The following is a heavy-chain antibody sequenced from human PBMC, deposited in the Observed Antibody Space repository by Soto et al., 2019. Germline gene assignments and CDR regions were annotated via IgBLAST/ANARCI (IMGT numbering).Heavy chain of an antibody. CDR3: ARERRTFIFYCYGMDV. CDR1: GFTFSNYA. D-gene: IGHD2-8*01. Sequence: PGGSLRLSCAASGFTFSNYAMSWVRQAPGKGLEWVSAIVGSGGSTYYADSVKGRFTISRDNSENSLYLQMNSLRDEDTAVYYCARERRTFIFYCYGMDVWGQGTTVTVSS. J-gene: IGHJ6*02. CDR2: IVGSGGST. V-gene: IGHV3-23*01.